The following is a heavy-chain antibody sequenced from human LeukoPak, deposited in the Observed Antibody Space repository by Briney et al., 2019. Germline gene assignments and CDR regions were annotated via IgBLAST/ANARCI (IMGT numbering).Heavy chain of an antibody. CDR2: IYYSGST. J-gene: IGHJ6*02. CDR3: ARQKGSSGGGTYYYYYGMDV. Sequence: PSETLSLTCTVSGGSISSYYWSWIRQPPGKGLEWIGYIYYSGSTNYNPSLKSRVTISVDTSKNQFSLKLSSVTAADTAVYYCARQKGSSGGGTYYYYYGMDVWGQGTTVTVSS. D-gene: IGHD6-19*01. CDR1: GGSISSYY. V-gene: IGHV4-59*08.